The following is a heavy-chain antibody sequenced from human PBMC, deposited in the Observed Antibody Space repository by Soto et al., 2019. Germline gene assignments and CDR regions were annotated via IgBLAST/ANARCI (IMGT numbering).Heavy chain of an antibody. J-gene: IGHJ6*02. CDR3: ARYSSSWYYYYYGMDV. D-gene: IGHD6-13*01. CDR1: GYSFTSYW. V-gene: IGHV5-10-1*01. Sequence: GESLKISCKGSGYSFTSYWISWVRQMPGKGLEWMGRIDPSDSYTNYSPSFQGHVTISADKSISTAYLQWSSLKASDTAMYYCARYSSSWYYYYYGMDVWGQGTTVTVSS. CDR2: IDPSDSYT.